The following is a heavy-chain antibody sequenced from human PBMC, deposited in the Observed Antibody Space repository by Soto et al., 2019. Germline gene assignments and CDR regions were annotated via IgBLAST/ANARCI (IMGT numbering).Heavy chain of an antibody. V-gene: IGHV3-30-3*01. D-gene: IGHD5-18*01. CDR3: AKDGGGYNYGYVMLDKYYYGMDV. Sequence: QVQLVESGGGVVQPGRSLRLSCAASGFTFSTYAIHWVRQAPGKGLEWVAVISYDGANKYYADSVRGRFTISRDNSKNTLFLQMSSLRAEDTAVYYCAKDGGGYNYGYVMLDKYYYGMDVWGQGTTVPVSS. CDR2: ISYDGANK. CDR1: GFTFSTYA. J-gene: IGHJ6*02.